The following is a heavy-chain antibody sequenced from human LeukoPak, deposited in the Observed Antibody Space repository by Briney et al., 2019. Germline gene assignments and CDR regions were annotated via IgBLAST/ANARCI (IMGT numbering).Heavy chain of an antibody. CDR1: GFRFRSYA. CDR3: ARPRLEYCSGGSCFDAFDI. CDR2: FSGGDGST. V-gene: IGHV3-23*01. J-gene: IGHJ3*02. D-gene: IGHD2-15*01. Sequence: GGSLRLSCAASGFRFRSYAMSWVRQAPGKGLEWVSSFSGGDGSTYYADSVKGRFTISRDNSKNTLFLQMNSLRAEDTAVYSCARPRLEYCSGGSCFDAFDIWGQGTMVTVSS.